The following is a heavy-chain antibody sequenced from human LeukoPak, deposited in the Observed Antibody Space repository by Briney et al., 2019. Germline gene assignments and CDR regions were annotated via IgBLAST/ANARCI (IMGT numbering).Heavy chain of an antibody. V-gene: IGHV4-4*07. CDR3: ARGIAARLYYYYYMDV. Sequence: SETLSLTCTVSGGSISSYYWSWIRQPAGKGLEWIGRIYTSGSTNYNPSLKSRVTVSVDTSKNQFSLKLSSVTAADTAVYYCARGIAARLYYYYYMDVWGKGTTVTVSS. CDR1: GGSISSYY. D-gene: IGHD6-6*01. J-gene: IGHJ6*03. CDR2: IYTSGST.